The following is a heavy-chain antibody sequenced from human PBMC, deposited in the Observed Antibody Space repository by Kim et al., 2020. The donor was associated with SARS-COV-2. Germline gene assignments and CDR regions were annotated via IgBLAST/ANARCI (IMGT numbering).Heavy chain of an antibody. Sequence: SFQGHVTISADKSISTAYLQWSSLKASDTAMYYCARRYCSSTSCYGGFDPWGQGTLVTVSS. V-gene: IGHV5-10-1*01. CDR3: ARRYCSSTSCYGGFDP. D-gene: IGHD2-2*01. J-gene: IGHJ5*02.